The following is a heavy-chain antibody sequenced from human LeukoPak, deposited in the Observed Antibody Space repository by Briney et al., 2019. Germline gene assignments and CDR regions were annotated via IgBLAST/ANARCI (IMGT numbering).Heavy chain of an antibody. CDR2: ISSSSNYR. J-gene: IGHJ4*02. V-gene: IGHV3-21*04. D-gene: IGHD3-22*01. CDR1: GLTFSSYS. Sequence: PGGSLRLSCAASGLTFSSYSMNWVPQAPGKGLEWVSFISSSSNYRYYADSVKGRFTISRDNAKNSLYLQMNSLRAEDTAVYYCARSPYYYDSSGYYGTFDYWGQGTLVTVSS. CDR3: ARSPYYYDSSGYYGTFDY.